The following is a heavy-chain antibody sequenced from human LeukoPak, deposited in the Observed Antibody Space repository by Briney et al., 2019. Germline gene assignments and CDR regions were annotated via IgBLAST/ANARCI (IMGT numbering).Heavy chain of an antibody. V-gene: IGHV3-20*04. D-gene: IGHD2/OR15-2a*01. CDR1: GXTFDDYG. CDR3: ARVGPSSASMTPAYGMDV. Sequence: PGGSLRLSCAASGXTFDDYGMSWVRQAPGKGLEWVSGINWNGASTGYADSVKGRFTISRDNAKNSLYLQMNSLRAEDTALYYCARVGPSSASMTPAYGMDVWGQGTTVTVSS. CDR2: INWNGAST. J-gene: IGHJ6*02.